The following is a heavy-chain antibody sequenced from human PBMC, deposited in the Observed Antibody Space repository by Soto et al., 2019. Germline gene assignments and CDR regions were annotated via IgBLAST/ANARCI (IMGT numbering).Heavy chain of an antibody. V-gene: IGHV4-30-2*06. Sequence: QLQLRESGSGLVKPSETLSLTCTVSGGSISSGGYSWSWIRQSPEKGLEWLGCLYPTGSTYYHPSLKSRVTISIDTSRNQFSLNLTSVTAADTAVYYCARAPPGPSPRWVLWGQGTTVTVSS. J-gene: IGHJ6*02. D-gene: IGHD3-10*01. CDR3: ARAPPGPSPRWVL. CDR1: GGSISSGGYS. CDR2: LYPTGST.